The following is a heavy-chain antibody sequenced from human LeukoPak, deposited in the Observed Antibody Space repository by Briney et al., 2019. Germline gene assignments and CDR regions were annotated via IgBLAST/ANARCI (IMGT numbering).Heavy chain of an antibody. CDR1: GYSFRDHW. V-gene: IGHV5-51*01. CDR3: ALRSGNADAYDI. Sequence: GESLKISCKGSGYSFRDHWIGWVRQMPGKGLECMGIIYPVDSDTTYSPSFQRQVTISADKSINTAYLQWSSLKASDTAMYYCALRSGNADAYDIWGQGTMVTVSS. CDR2: IYPVDSDT. J-gene: IGHJ3*02. D-gene: IGHD1-1*01.